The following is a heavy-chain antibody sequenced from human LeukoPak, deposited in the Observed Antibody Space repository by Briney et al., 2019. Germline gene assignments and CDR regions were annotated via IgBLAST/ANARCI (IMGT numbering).Heavy chain of an antibody. CDR1: GGSISSYY. Sequence: SETLSLTCTVSGGSISSYYWSWIRQPPGKGLEWIGEINHSGSTNYNPSLKSRVTISVDTSKNQFSLKLSSVTAADTAVYYYARGHILTGSLKAWGQGTLVTVSS. CDR2: INHSGST. CDR3: ARGHILTGSLKA. V-gene: IGHV4-34*01. J-gene: IGHJ5*02. D-gene: IGHD3-9*01.